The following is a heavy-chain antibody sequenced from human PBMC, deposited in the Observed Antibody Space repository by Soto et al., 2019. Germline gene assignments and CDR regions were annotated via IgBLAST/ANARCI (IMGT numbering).Heavy chain of an antibody. J-gene: IGHJ5*02. D-gene: IGHD6-19*01. CDR2: ISSSSTTI. CDR3: ATSSDWYNWFDP. Sequence: PGGSLRLSCAASGFTFSSYSMNWVRQAPGKGLEWVSDISSSSTTIYNADSVKGRFTISRDNSKNTLYLQMNSLRAEDTAVYYCATSSDWYNWFDPWGQGTLVTVSS. V-gene: IGHV3-48*01. CDR1: GFTFSSYS.